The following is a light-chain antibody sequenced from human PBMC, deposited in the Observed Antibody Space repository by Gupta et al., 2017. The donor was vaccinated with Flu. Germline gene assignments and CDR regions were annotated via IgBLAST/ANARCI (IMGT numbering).Light chain of an antibody. CDR1: KSLLHSNGYKY. V-gene: IGKV2-28*01. CDR2: VAS. CDR3: MQYLQTPCT. Sequence: DIVMTNSPLSLPVTPGETASLSCRSSKSLLHSNGYKYLDWYLQKPGQSPQLLIYVASNRACGVPDRFSGSGSGTDFTLKISRGEAEDVGVYYCMQYLQTPCTFGQGTKVEIK. J-gene: IGKJ2*02.